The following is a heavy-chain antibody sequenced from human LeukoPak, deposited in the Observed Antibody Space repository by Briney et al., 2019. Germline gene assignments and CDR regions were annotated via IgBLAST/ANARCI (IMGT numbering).Heavy chain of an antibody. D-gene: IGHD3-10*01. Sequence: PGGSLRLSCAASGFTFSSYAMSWVRQAPGKGLEWVSAISGSGGSTYYADSVKGRFTISRDNSKNTLYLQMNSLRAEDTAVYYCAKDIRSWVRGVIRYAANWFDPWGQGTLVTVSS. CDR3: AKDIRSWVRGVIRYAANWFDP. CDR2: ISGSGGST. V-gene: IGHV3-23*01. J-gene: IGHJ5*02. CDR1: GFTFSSYA.